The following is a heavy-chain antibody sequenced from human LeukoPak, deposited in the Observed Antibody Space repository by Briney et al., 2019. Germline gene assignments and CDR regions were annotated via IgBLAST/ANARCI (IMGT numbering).Heavy chain of an antibody. V-gene: IGHV5-51*01. Sequence: GESLKISCKGSGFTLSGYWIGWVRQMPGKGLEWMGSICPGDSDTRYSPSFQGQVTISADKSISTAYLQWSSLKASGTAMYYCARTYYYDSSGYPRCFDPWGQGTLVTVSS. CDR1: GFTLSGYW. D-gene: IGHD3-22*01. CDR3: ARTYYYDSSGYPRCFDP. J-gene: IGHJ5*02. CDR2: ICPGDSDT.